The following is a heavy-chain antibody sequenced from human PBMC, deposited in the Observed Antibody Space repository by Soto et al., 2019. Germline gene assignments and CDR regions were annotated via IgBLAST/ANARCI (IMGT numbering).Heavy chain of an antibody. D-gene: IGHD6-6*01. CDR1: GGSISSYY. V-gene: IGHV4-59*01. J-gene: IGHJ3*02. CDR3: ARERVAARAAFDI. CDR2: IYYSWST. Sequence: SETLSLTCTVSGGSISSYYWSWIRQPPGKGLEWIGYIYYSWSTNYNPSLKSRVTISVDTSKNQFSLKLSSVTAADTAVYYCARERVAARAAFDIWGQGTMVTVSS.